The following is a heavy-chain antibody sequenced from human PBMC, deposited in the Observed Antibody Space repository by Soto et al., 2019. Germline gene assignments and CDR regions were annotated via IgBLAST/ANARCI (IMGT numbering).Heavy chain of an antibody. CDR2: ISYDGSNK. J-gene: IGHJ6*01. D-gene: IGHD7-27*01. Sequence: QVQLVESGGGVVQPGRSLRLSCAASGFTFSSYGMHWVRQAPGKGLEWVAVISYDGSNKYYADSVKGRFTISRDNSKNTLYLQMNSLRAEDTAVYYCAKDLLGPGRAYGMDVWGPRDHGHRLL. CDR1: GFTFSSYG. CDR3: AKDLLGPGRAYGMDV. V-gene: IGHV3-30*18.